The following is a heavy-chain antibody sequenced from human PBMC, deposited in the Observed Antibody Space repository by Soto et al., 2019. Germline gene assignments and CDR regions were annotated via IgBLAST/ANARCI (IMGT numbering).Heavy chain of an antibody. J-gene: IGHJ6*03. CDR1: GGSISSSNW. CDR3: AIERRDGDANYYYYHMAV. D-gene: IGHD3-10*01. V-gene: IGHV4-4*02. Sequence: QVQLQESGPGLVKPSGTLSLTCAVSGGSISSSNWWSWVRQPPGKGLEWIGEIYHSGSTNYNPSLQSRVTLSVHKPKNQFSLKLSSVTAADTAVYYCAIERRDGDANYYYYHMAVWGKGTTVTVSS. CDR2: IYHSGST.